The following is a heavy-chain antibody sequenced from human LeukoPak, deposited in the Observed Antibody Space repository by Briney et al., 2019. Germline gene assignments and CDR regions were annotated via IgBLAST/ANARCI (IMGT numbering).Heavy chain of an antibody. CDR1: GYTFTSYG. CDR3: ARDEGHPLLSGYDHFDY. CDR2: ISAYNGNT. V-gene: IGHV1-18*01. Sequence: ASVKVSCKASGYTFTSYGISWVRQAPGQGLEWMGWISAYNGNTNYAQKLQGRVTMTTDTSTSTAYMELRSLRSDDTAVYHCARDEGHPLLSGYDHFDYWGQGTLVTVSS. D-gene: IGHD5-12*01. J-gene: IGHJ4*02.